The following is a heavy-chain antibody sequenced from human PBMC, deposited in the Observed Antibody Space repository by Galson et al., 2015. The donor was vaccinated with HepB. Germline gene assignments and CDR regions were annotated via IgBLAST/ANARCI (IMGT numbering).Heavy chain of an antibody. Sequence: SVKVSCKASEYTFTTYYIHWVRQAPGQGLEWMGMINPSGGSTTYAQKFQGRVTMTRDTSTSTVYMELSSLRSEDTAVYFCARDLFGYIGFWGQGTLVTVSS. CDR2: INPSGGST. D-gene: IGHD5-24*01. CDR1: EYTFTTYY. CDR3: ARDLFGYIGF. V-gene: IGHV1-46*01. J-gene: IGHJ4*02.